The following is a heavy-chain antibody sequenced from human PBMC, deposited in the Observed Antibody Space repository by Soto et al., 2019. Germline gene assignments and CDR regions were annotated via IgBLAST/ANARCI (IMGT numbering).Heavy chain of an antibody. CDR1: GFDFEDYT. Sequence: HPGGSLRLSGVASGFDFEDYTMHWVRQAPGKGLECVSRITYDGDETSYADFVRGRFTMSRDNNKKSLFLLMNNLTPEDTAVYYCAKDEEYYFDHCGQGTLVTVSS. CDR2: ITYDGDET. J-gene: IGHJ4*02. V-gene: IGHV3-43*01. CDR3: AKDEEYYFDH.